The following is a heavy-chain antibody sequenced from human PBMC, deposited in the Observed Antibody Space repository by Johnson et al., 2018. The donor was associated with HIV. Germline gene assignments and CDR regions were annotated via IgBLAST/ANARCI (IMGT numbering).Heavy chain of an antibody. Sequence: VQLVESGGGLVQPGGSLRLSCAASGFTFSSYWMSWVRQAPGKGLEWVANIKQDGSEKYYVDSVKGRFTISRDNAKNSLYLQMNSLRAEDTAVYYCAKAWEMALGAFDIWGQGTMVTVSS. D-gene: IGHD5-24*01. J-gene: IGHJ3*02. CDR1: GFTFSSYW. CDR2: IKQDGSEK. CDR3: AKAWEMALGAFDI. V-gene: IGHV3-7*02.